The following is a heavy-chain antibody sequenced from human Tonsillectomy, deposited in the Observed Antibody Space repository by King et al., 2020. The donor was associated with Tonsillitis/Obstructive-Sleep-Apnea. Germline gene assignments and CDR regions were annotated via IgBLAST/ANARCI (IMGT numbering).Heavy chain of an antibody. CDR3: ARQGYSSGWYYFDY. CDR2: IYYSGST. V-gene: IGHV4-59*08. CDR1: SGSISSYY. Sequence: HVPLQESGPGLVKPSETLSLTCTVSSGSISSYYWSWIRQPPGKGLEWIGYIYYSGSTNYNPSLKSRVTISVDTSKNQFSLKLSPVTAADTAVYYCARQGYSSGWYYFDYWGQGTLVTVSS. D-gene: IGHD6-19*01. J-gene: IGHJ4*02.